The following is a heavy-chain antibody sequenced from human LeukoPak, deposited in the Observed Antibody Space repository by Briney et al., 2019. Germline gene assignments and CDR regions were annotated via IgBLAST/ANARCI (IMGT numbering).Heavy chain of an antibody. CDR2: IYYSGST. CDR3: ARVGYSSSWYGGYYYYYMDV. V-gene: IGHV4-39*07. Sequence: SETLSLTCTVSGGSISSYYWSWIRQPPGKGLEWIGSIYYSGSTYYNPSLKSRVTISVDTSKNQFSLKLSSVTAADTAVYYCARVGYSSSWYGGYYYYYMDVWGKGTTVTVSS. CDR1: GGSISSYY. J-gene: IGHJ6*03. D-gene: IGHD6-13*01.